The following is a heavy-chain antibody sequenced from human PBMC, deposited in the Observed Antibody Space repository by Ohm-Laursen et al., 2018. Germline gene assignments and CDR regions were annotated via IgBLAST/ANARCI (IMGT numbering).Heavy chain of an antibody. CDR1: GYTFINYY. D-gene: IGHD6-19*01. CDR3: ARGGLVAGTDFDF. V-gene: IGHV1-46*01. CDR2: INPSANYT. J-gene: IGHJ4*02. Sequence: SVKVSCKVSGYTFINYYIHWVRQAPGQGLAWMGIINPSANYTHYLPKFQGRLSVTTDTSTSTVYMHLSRLTSGDTATYFCARGGLVAGTDFDFWGQGTLVTVSS.